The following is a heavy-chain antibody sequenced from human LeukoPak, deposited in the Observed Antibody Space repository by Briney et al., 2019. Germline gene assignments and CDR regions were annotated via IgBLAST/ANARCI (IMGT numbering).Heavy chain of an antibody. J-gene: IGHJ4*02. CDR3: ARRSVQLWLF. V-gene: IGHV1-2*02. D-gene: IGHD5-18*01. CDR2: INPNSGGT. Sequence: GASVKGSCKASGYTFTSYGISWVRQAPGQGLEWMGWINPNSGGTNYAQKFQGRVTMTRDTSISTAYMELSRLRSDDTAVYYCARRSVQLWLFWGQGTLVTVSS. CDR1: GYTFTSYG.